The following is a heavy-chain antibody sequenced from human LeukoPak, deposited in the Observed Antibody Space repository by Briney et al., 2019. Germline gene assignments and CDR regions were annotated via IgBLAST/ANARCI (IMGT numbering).Heavy chain of an antibody. CDR2: ISGSGGST. CDR3: AKAGYCSGGSCLNWFDP. V-gene: IGHV3-23*01. Sequence: GKSLRLSCEGTGFPFNSFALHWVRQPPGKGLEWVSAISGSGGSTYYADSVKGRFTISRDNSKNTLYLQMNSLRAEDTAVYYCAKAGYCSGGSCLNWFDPWGQGTLVTVSS. D-gene: IGHD2-15*01. J-gene: IGHJ5*02. CDR1: GFPFNSFA.